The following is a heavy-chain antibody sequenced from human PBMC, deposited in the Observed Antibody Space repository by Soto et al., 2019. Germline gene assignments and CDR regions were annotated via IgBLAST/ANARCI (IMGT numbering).Heavy chain of an antibody. D-gene: IGHD6-19*01. V-gene: IGHV3-23*01. CDR1: GFTFSSYA. J-gene: IGHJ4*02. Sequence: WGSLRLSCAASGFTFSSYAMSWVLQAPGKGLEWVSAISGSGGSTYYADSVKGRFTISRDNSKNTLYLQMNSLRAEDTAVYYCAKGAVARPMKYYFDYWGQGTLVTVSS. CDR2: ISGSGGST. CDR3: AKGAVARPMKYYFDY.